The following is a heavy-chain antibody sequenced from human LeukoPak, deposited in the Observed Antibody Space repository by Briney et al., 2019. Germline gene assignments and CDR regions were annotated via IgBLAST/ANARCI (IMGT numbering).Heavy chain of an antibody. D-gene: IGHD4-17*01. Sequence: GGSLRLSCAASGFTFDDYAMHWVRQAPGKGLEWVSGISWNSGSIGYADSVKGRFTISRDNAKNSPYLQMNSLRAEDTALYYCAKASYGDYVPLLDYWGQGTLVTVSS. CDR3: AKASYGDYVPLLDY. J-gene: IGHJ4*02. V-gene: IGHV3-9*01. CDR2: ISWNSGSI. CDR1: GFTFDDYA.